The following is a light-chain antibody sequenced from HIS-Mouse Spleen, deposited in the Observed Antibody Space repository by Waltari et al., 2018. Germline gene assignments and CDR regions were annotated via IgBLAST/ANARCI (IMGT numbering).Light chain of an antibody. CDR1: QDISKY. J-gene: IGKJ3*01. V-gene: IGKV1-33*01. Sequence: DIQMTQSPSSLSASVGNRVTITSQASQDISKYLNWYQQKPGKAPKLLNYDACNLETGVPSSFSGSGSGTDFTFTISSLQPEDIAIYYCQQYDNLPFTFGPGTKVDIK. CDR2: DAC. CDR3: QQYDNLPFT.